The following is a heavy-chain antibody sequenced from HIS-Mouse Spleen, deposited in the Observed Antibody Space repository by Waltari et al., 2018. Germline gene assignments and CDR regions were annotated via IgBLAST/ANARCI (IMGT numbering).Heavy chain of an antibody. Sequence: QLQLQESGPGLVKPSETLSLTCTVSGGSISSSSYYWGWIRQPPGKGLEWIGSIYYSGGTYYNPSLKGRVTISVDTSKNQFSLKLSSVTAADTAVYYCARNPPYSSSWYDWFDPWGQGTLVTVSS. CDR2: IYYSGGT. V-gene: IGHV4-39*07. CDR1: GGSISSSSYY. CDR3: ARNPPYSSSWYDWFDP. J-gene: IGHJ5*02. D-gene: IGHD6-13*01.